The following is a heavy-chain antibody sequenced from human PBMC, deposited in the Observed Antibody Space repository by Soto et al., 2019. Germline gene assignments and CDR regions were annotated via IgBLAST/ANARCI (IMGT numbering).Heavy chain of an antibody. CDR3: ARDFATHCSGSTCYPYAY. Sequence: QTGGSLRLSCAVSGFTFNTFWMSWVRQSPGKGLEWVANIKHDGSETYYADSVKGRFTISRDNAKNSLFLQMNTLRTEDTAVYYCARDFATHCSGSTCYPYAYWGQGTLVTVSS. J-gene: IGHJ4*02. CDR2: IKHDGSET. CDR1: GFTFNTFW. V-gene: IGHV3-7*03. D-gene: IGHD2-15*01.